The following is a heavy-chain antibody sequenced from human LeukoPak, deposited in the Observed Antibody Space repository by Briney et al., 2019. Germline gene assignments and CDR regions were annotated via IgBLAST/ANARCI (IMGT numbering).Heavy chain of an antibody. J-gene: IGHJ4*02. D-gene: IGHD3-3*01. CDR2: IYPGDSDT. CDR1: GYSFTSYW. Sequence: GESLKISCKGSGYSFTSYWIGWVRQMPGKGLEWMGIIYPGDSDTRYSPSFQGQVTISADKSISTAYLQWSSLKASDTAVYYCARGHPSIPFGLEWPTGTDYWGQGTLVTVSS. CDR3: ARGHPSIPFGLEWPTGTDY. V-gene: IGHV5-51*01.